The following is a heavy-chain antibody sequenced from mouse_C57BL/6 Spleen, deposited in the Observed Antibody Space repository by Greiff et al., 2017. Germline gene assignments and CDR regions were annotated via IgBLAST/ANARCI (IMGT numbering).Heavy chain of an antibody. CDR3: AISHSNVCYAMDY. D-gene: IGHD2-5*01. CDR1: GYTFTSYW. CDR2: LHPSDSDT. Sequence: QVQLQQPGAELVKPGASVKVSCKASGYTFTSYWMHWVKQRPGQGLEWIGRLHPSDSDTNYNQKFKGKATLTVDKSSSTAYMQLSSLTSEDSAVYYCAISHSNVCYAMDYWGQGTSVTVSS. J-gene: IGHJ4*01. V-gene: IGHV1-74*01.